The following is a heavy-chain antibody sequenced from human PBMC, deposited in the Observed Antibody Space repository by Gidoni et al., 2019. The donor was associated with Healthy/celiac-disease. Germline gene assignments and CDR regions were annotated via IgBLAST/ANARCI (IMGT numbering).Heavy chain of an antibody. CDR2: ISSSSSDI. CDR1: GFAFSSYS. J-gene: IGHJ4*02. D-gene: IGHD4-4*01. Sequence: EVQLVESGGGLVKPGGSLRLSCAASGFAFSSYSMNWVRQAPGKGLEWVSSISSSSSDIYYADSVKGRFTISRDNAKNSLYLQMNSLRAEDTAVYYCARDLSRVTPSGPYFDYWGQGTLVTVSS. CDR3: ARDLSRVTPSGPYFDY. V-gene: IGHV3-21*01.